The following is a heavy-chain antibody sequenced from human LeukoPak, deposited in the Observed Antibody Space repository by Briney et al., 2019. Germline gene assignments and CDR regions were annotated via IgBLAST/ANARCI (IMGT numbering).Heavy chain of an antibody. CDR1: GFTFSSYW. D-gene: IGHD7-27*01. CDR3: ARELGTSYYYYGMDV. CDR2: INSDGSST. V-gene: IGHV3-74*01. Sequence: GGSLRLSCAASGFTFSSYWMHWVRHAPGKGLVWVSRINSDGSSTSYADSVKGRFTISRDNAKNTLYLQMNSLRAEDTAVYYCARELGTSYYYYGMDVWGQGTTVTVSS. J-gene: IGHJ6*02.